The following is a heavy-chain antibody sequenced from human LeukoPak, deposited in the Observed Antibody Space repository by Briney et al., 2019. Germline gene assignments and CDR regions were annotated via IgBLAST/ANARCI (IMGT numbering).Heavy chain of an antibody. CDR1: GGSISSYY. V-gene: IGHV4-4*07. CDR2: IYTSGST. D-gene: IGHD6-6*01. Sequence: PSETLSLTCTVSGGSISSYYWSWIRQPPGKGLEWIGRIYTSGSTNYNPSLKSRVTMSVDTSKNQFYLKLSSGTAADTAVYYCASSYSSSSGLVFAYWGQGTLVTV. CDR3: ASSYSSSSGLVFAY. J-gene: IGHJ4*02.